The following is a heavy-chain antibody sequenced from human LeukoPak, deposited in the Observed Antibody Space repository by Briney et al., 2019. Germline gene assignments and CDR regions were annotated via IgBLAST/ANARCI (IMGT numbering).Heavy chain of an antibody. CDR1: GFTFSSYS. V-gene: IGHV3-21*01. Sequence: PGGSLRLSCAASGFTFSSYSMNWVRQAPGKGLQWVSSISSVSRYLYYADSVKGRFTISRDNAKNSLYLQMNMLRAEDTAVYFCARAPCSGGFCYSYYYGMDVWGQGTTVTVSS. CDR2: ISSVSRYL. CDR3: ARAPCSGGFCYSYYYGMDV. D-gene: IGHD2-15*01. J-gene: IGHJ6*02.